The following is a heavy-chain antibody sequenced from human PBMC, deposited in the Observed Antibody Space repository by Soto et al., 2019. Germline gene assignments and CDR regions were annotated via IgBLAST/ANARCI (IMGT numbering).Heavy chain of an antibody. J-gene: IGHJ3*02. V-gene: IGHV3-15*01. CDR3: TTAGRGVVTHDAFDI. CDR2: IKSKTDGGTT. Sequence: KPGGSLRLSCAASGFTFSNAWMSWVRQAPGKGLEWVGRIKSKTDGGTTDYAAPVKGRFTISRDDSKNTLYLQMNSLKTEDTAVYYCTTAGRGVVTHDAFDIWGQGTMVTVSS. D-gene: IGHD3-3*01. CDR1: GFTFSNAW.